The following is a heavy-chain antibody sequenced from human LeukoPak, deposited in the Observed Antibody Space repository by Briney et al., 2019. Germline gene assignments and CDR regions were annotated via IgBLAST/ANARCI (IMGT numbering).Heavy chain of an antibody. CDR2: IYTSGST. J-gene: IGHJ1*01. Sequence: SQTLSLTCTVSGGSISSGSYYWSWIRQPAGKGLEWIGRIYTSGSTNYNPSLKSRVTISVDTSKNQFSLKLSSVTAADTAVYYCASHHGALFQHWGQGTPVTVSS. CDR3: ASHHGALFQH. CDR1: GGSISSGSYY. V-gene: IGHV4-61*02. D-gene: IGHD4/OR15-4a*01.